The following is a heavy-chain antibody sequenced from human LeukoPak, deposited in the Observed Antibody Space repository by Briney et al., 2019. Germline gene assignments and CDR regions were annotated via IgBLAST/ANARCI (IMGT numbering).Heavy chain of an antibody. Sequence: PSETLSLTCTVSGGSISSSSYYWGWIRQPPGKGLEWIGSIYYSGSTYYNPSLKSRVTISVDTSKNQCSLKLSSVTAADTAVYYCARDPVYAHNWFDPWGQGTLVTVSS. CDR1: GGSISSSSYY. J-gene: IGHJ5*02. D-gene: IGHD2-8*01. CDR2: IYYSGST. V-gene: IGHV4-39*07. CDR3: ARDPVYAHNWFDP.